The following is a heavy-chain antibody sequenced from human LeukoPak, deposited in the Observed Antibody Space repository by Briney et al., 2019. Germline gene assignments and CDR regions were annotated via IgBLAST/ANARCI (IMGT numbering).Heavy chain of an antibody. CDR3: AKDGVTTGSFDI. CDR2: ISSSSSTI. V-gene: IGHV3-48*01. Sequence: GGSLRLSCVASGFTFSNAWMNWVRQAPGKELEWVSYISSSSSTIYYADSVKGRFTISRDNSKNTLYLQMNSLRAEDTAVYYCAKDGVTTGSFDIWGQGTMVTVSS. J-gene: IGHJ3*02. D-gene: IGHD4-17*01. CDR1: GFTFSNAW.